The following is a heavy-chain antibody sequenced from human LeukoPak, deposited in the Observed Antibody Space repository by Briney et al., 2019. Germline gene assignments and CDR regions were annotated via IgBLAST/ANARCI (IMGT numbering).Heavy chain of an antibody. CDR2: ISYDGSNK. CDR3: AKDRVTMVRGVNYYGMDV. Sequence: GGSLRLSCAASGFTFSSYGMHRVRQAPGKGLEWVAVISYDGSNKYYADSVKGRFTISRDNSKNTLYLQMNSLRAEDTAVNYCAKDRVTMVRGVNYYGMDVWGKGTTVTVSS. V-gene: IGHV3-30*18. CDR1: GFTFSSYG. D-gene: IGHD3-10*01. J-gene: IGHJ6*04.